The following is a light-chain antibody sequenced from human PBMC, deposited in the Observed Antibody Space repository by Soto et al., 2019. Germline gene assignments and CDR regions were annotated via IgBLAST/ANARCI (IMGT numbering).Light chain of an antibody. V-gene: IGLV1-40*01. CDR3: QSYDSRLSGYV. Sequence: QSVLTQPPSVSGAPGQRVTIPCTGTTSNIGSGYDVHWYQQLPGTAPKVLIYGNNNRPSGVPGRFSASKSGTSASPAITGLQAEDEADYYCQSYDSRLSGYVFGTGTKVTVL. CDR2: GNN. J-gene: IGLJ1*01. CDR1: TSNIGSGYD.